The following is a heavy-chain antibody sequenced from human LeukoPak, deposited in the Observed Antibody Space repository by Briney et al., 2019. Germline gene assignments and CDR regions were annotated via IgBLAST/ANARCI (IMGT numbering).Heavy chain of an antibody. V-gene: IGHV3-11*04. J-gene: IGHJ3*02. Sequence: GGSLRLSCAASGFTFSDYYMSWIRQAPGKGLEWVSYISTSGNSIYYADPVKGRFTISRDNAKNSLYLQMNSLRAEDTAVYYCARVSAGVIGMKDVFDIWGQGTMVTVSS. CDR1: GFTFSDYY. CDR2: ISTSGNSI. D-gene: IGHD3-16*02. CDR3: ARVSAGVIGMKDVFDI.